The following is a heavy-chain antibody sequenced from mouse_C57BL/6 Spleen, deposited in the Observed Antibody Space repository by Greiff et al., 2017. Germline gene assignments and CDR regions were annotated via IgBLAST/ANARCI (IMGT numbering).Heavy chain of an antibody. CDR2: ILPSIGRT. CDR3: ARSDGYYSYWYFDV. V-gene: IGHV15-2*01. D-gene: IGHD2-3*01. CDR1: DSEVFPIAY. J-gene: IGHJ1*03. Sequence: QVQLQQSGSELRSPGSSVKLSCKDFDSEVFPIAYMSWVRQKPGHGFEWIGGILPSIGRTIYGEEFEDKATLDADTLSNTAYLELNSLTSEDSAIYYCARSDGYYSYWYFDVWGTGTTVTVSS.